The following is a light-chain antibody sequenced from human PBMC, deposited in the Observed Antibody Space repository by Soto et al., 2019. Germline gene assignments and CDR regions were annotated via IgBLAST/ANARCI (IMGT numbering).Light chain of an antibody. Sequence: EFVLTQSPGTLSLSPGERATLSCRASQSVRRNYLDWYQQKPGQAPRLLMYDAASRPGGIPDRFSGSGSGTDFTLTISRLEPEDFAVYYCQQYGSSPYTFGHGTKLEIK. V-gene: IGKV3-20*01. J-gene: IGKJ2*01. CDR3: QQYGSSPYT. CDR1: QSVRRNY. CDR2: DAA.